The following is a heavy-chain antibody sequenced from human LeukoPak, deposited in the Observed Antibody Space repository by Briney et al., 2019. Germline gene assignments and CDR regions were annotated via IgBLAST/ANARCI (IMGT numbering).Heavy chain of an antibody. D-gene: IGHD3-3*01. J-gene: IGHJ5*02. V-gene: IGHV1-69*04. CDR3: AKLPYYTTWSCSDWFVR. CDR2: IIPVLGII. Sequence: ASVKVSCKESSGTFGTHAISWVRQAPGQGLEWMGRIIPVLGIINYAQDFLGRVTITADKATYTAFLELSSLRSDDTAVYYCAKLPYYTTWSCSDWFVRRGQGTLVSV. CDR1: SGTFGTHA.